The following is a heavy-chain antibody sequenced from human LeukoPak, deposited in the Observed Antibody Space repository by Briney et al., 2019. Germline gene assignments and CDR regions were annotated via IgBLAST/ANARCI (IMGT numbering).Heavy chain of an antibody. CDR3: ARAIGDYYYYGMDV. Sequence: PGGSLRLSCAASGFTFSDYYMSWVRQAPGKGMEWVSYISSSGSTLYYADSVKGRFTISRDNAKNSLYLQMNSLRAEDTAVYYCARAIGDYYYYGMDVWGQGTTVTVSS. CDR1: GFTFSDYY. J-gene: IGHJ6*02. D-gene: IGHD3-10*01. V-gene: IGHV3-11*01. CDR2: ISSSGSTL.